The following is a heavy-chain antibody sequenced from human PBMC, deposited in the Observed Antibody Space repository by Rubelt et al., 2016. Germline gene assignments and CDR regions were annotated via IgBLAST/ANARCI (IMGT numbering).Heavy chain of an antibody. CDR1: GGTFSSYA. J-gene: IGHJ4*02. CDR2: ISAYNGNT. CDR3: ARPFDFWSGYPFDY. D-gene: IGHD3-3*01. Sequence: QVQLVQSGAEVKKPGSSVKVSCKASGGTFSSYAISWVRQAPGQGLEWMGWISAYNGNTNYARKVQGRVTMTTDTSTSTAYMGLRSLRSDDTAVYYCARPFDFWSGYPFDYWGQGTLVTVSS. V-gene: IGHV1-18*01.